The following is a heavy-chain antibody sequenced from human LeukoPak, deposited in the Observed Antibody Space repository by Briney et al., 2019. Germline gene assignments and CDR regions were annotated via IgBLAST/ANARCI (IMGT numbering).Heavy chain of an antibody. CDR1: GFTFDDYT. CDR2: VSWDGGST. V-gene: IGHV3-43*01. J-gene: IGHJ4*02. D-gene: IGHD2-15*01. CDR3: AKEGAATPWFDY. Sequence: PGGSLRLSCAVSGFTFDDYTMHWVRQGPGKGLEWVSLVSWDGGSTYYADSVKGRFTISRDNSKNSLYLQMNSLRTEDTALYYCAKEGAATPWFDYWGQGTLVTVSS.